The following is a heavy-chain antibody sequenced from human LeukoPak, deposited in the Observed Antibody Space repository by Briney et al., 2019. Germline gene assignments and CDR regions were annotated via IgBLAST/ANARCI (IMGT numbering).Heavy chain of an antibody. V-gene: IGHV1-69*13. CDR3: ARDPYCSSTSCPGHYYYGMDV. D-gene: IGHD2-2*01. J-gene: IGHJ6*02. Sequence: SVKVSCKASRGTFSSYAISWVRQAPGQGLEWMGGIIPIFGTANYAQKFQGRVTITADESTSTAYMELSSLRSEDTAVYYCARDPYCSSTSCPGHYYYGMDVWGQGTTVTVSS. CDR2: IIPIFGTA. CDR1: RGTFSSYA.